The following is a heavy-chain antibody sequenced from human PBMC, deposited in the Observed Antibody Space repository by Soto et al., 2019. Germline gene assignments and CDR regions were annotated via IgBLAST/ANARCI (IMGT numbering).Heavy chain of an antibody. CDR1: GFTFSSYS. CDR3: ARDDYDSSGYYLFDY. D-gene: IGHD3-22*01. CDR2: ISSSSSTI. Sequence: GGSLRLSCAASGFTFSSYSMNWVRQAPGKGLEWVSYISSSSSTIYYADSVKGRFTISRDNAKNSLYLQMNSLRDEDTAVYYCARDDYDSSGYYLFDYWGQGTLVTVSS. J-gene: IGHJ4*02. V-gene: IGHV3-48*02.